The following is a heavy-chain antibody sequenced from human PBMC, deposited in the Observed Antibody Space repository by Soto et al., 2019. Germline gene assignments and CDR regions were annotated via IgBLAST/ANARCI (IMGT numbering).Heavy chain of an antibody. CDR2: ISAYNGNT. CDR3: ARDRLRYFDWLLSDAFDI. J-gene: IGHJ3*02. CDR1: GYTFTSYG. Sequence: AASVKVSCKASGYTFTSYGISWVRQAPGQGLEWMGWISAYNGNTNYAQKLQGRVTMTTDTSTSTAYMELRSLRSDDTAVYYCARDRLRYFDWLLSDAFDIWGQGTMVT. D-gene: IGHD3-9*01. V-gene: IGHV1-18*01.